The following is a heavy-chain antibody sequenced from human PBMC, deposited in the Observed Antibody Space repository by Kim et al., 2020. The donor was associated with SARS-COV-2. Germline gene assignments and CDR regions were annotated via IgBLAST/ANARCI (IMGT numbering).Heavy chain of an antibody. CDR3: ARHLAEGAFDI. Sequence: SETLSLTCTVSGGSISSYYWSWIRQPPGKGLEWIGYIYYSGSTNYNPSLKSRVTISVDTSKNQFSLKLSSVTAADTAVYYCARHLAEGAFDIWGQGTMVTVSS. V-gene: IGHV4-59*08. J-gene: IGHJ3*02. CDR2: IYYSGST. CDR1: GGSISSYY.